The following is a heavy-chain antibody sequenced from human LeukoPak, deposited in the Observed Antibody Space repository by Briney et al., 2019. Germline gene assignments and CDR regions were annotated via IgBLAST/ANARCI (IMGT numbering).Heavy chain of an antibody. J-gene: IGHJ6*02. Sequence: ASVKVSCKASGYTFTSYDINWVRQATGQGLEWMGWMNPNSGNTGYAQKFQGRVTMTRNTSISTAYMELSSLRSEDTAVYYCARGRAGDRWLKLRNYYYTTVWTSGAKGPRSPSP. CDR3: ARGRAGDRWLKLRNYYYTTVWTS. V-gene: IGHV1-8*01. CDR1: GYTFTSYD. CDR2: MNPNSGNT. D-gene: IGHD5-24*01.